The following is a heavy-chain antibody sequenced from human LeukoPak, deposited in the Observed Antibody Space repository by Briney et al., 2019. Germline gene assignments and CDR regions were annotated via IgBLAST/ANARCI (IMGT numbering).Heavy chain of an antibody. CDR3: ASALRYFEWCFDY. CDR2: INPNSGGT. V-gene: IGHV1-2*02. J-gene: IGHJ4*02. D-gene: IGHD3-9*01. CDR1: GYTFTGYY. Sequence: VASVKVSCTASGYTFTGYYMHWVRQAPGQGLEWMGWINPNSGGTNYAQKFQGRVTMTRDTSISTAYMELSRLRSGDTAVYYCASALRYFEWCFDYWGQGTLVTVSS.